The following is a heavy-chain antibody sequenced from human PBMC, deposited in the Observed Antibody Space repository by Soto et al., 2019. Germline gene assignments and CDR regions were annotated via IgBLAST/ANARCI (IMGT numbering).Heavy chain of an antibody. J-gene: IGHJ4*02. CDR1: GGSISSYY. CDR2: IYYSGST. CDR3: ARDLGGSSSAIDY. D-gene: IGHD6-6*01. V-gene: IGHV4-59*01. Sequence: PSETLSLTCTVSGGSISSYYWSWIRQPPGKGLEWIGYIYYSGSTNYNPSLKSRVTISVDTSKNQFSLKLSSVTAADTAVYYCARDLGGSSSAIDYWGQGTLVTVSS.